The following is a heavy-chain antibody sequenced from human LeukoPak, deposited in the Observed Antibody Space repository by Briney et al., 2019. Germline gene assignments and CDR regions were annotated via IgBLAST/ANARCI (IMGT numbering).Heavy chain of an antibody. V-gene: IGHV3-23*01. D-gene: IGHD3-22*01. CDR1: GFTFSSYA. CDR3: TRDIAYDSSGYYSPHFDY. CDR2: ISGSGGST. J-gene: IGHJ4*02. Sequence: GGSLRLSCAASGFTFSSYAMTWVRQAPGKGLEWVSIISGSGGSTSYADSVKGRFTISRDNSKNTLYLQMNSLRAEDTAVYYCTRDIAYDSSGYYSPHFDYWGQGTLVTVSS.